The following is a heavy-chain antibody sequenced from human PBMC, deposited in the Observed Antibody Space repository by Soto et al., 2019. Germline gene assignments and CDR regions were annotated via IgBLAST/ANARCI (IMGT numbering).Heavy chain of an antibody. CDR2: IYYSGST. D-gene: IGHD3-3*01. V-gene: IGHV4-39*01. CDR3: ARSNVLRFLEWFYAFDI. Sequence: QLQLQESGPGLVKPSETLSLTCTVSGGSISSSSYYSGWIRQPPGKGLEWIGSIYYSGSTYYNPSLMSRVTISVDTSNNQFCLKLSSVAAADTAVYYCARSNVLRFLEWFYAFDIWGQGTMVTVSS. J-gene: IGHJ3*02. CDR1: GGSISSSSYY.